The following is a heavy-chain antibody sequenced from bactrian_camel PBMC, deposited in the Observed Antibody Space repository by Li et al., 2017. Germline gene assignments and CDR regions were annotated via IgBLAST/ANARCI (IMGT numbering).Heavy chain of an antibody. V-gene: IGHV3S1*01. Sequence: HVQLVESGGGSVQNGESLRLSCATSGFTFSAAWMSWVRQAPGKALEWVSTINIGGGSTYYTDSVKGRFTISRDNAKNTLYLQLNDLKSEDTGVYYCVYKAYSGSWSAGYWGQGTQVTVS. CDR2: INIGGGST. J-gene: IGHJ6*01. CDR3: VYKAYSGSWSAGY. D-gene: IGHD6*01. CDR1: GFTFSAAW.